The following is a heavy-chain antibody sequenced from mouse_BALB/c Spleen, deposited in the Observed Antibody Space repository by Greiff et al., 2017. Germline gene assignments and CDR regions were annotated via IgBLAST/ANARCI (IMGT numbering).Heavy chain of an antibody. CDR3: ARGSHYEKPYFDY. CDR2: IWAGGST. Sequence: VQVVESGPGLVAPSQSLSITCTVSGFSLTSYGVHWVRQPPGKGLEWLGVIWAGGSTNYNSALMSRLSISKDNSKSQVFLKMNSLQTDDTAMYYCARGSHYEKPYFDYWGQGTTLTVSS. D-gene: IGHD2-4*01. J-gene: IGHJ2*01. V-gene: IGHV2-9*02. CDR1: GFSLTSYG.